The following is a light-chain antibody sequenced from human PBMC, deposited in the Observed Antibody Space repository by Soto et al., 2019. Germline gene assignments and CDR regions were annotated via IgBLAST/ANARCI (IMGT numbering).Light chain of an antibody. CDR2: GTT. CDR1: TSNIGAAYA. V-gene: IGLV1-40*01. CDR3: GSYVGSKSFV. J-gene: IGLJ3*02. Sequence: QSVLTQPPSVSGAPGQRITISCTGNTSNIGAAYAVHWYKQLPGTVPKLLIYGTTNRPSGVPDRFSGSKSGNTASLTVSGLQAEDEADYYCGSYVGSKSFVFGGGTKLTVL.